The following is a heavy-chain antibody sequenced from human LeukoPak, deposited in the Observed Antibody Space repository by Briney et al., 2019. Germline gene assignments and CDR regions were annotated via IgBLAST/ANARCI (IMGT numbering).Heavy chain of an antibody. J-gene: IGHJ4*02. Sequence: GMSLRLSCAASGFTFSKYGMNWVRQAPGKGLERVAIIWYDGSNKYFAESVMGRFTISKDNSKNTVYLQMNSLRIEDTAVYHCARAGIGNALDYWGPGTQVTVSS. D-gene: IGHD2-2*01. V-gene: IGHV3-33*01. CDR3: ARAGIGNALDY. CDR2: IWYDGSNK. CDR1: GFTFSKYG.